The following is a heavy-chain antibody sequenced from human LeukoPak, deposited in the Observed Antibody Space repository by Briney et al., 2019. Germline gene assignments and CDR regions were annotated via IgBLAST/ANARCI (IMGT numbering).Heavy chain of an antibody. J-gene: IGHJ4*02. V-gene: IGHV3-66*01. Sequence: GGSLRLSCAASGFTVSSNYMSWVRQAPGKGLEWVSVIYSCGSTYYADSVKGRFTISRDNSKNTLYLQMNSLRAEDTAVYYCARDHVVTAIVDYWGQGTLVTVSS. CDR2: IYSCGST. D-gene: IGHD2-21*02. CDR1: GFTVSSNY. CDR3: ARDHVVTAIVDY.